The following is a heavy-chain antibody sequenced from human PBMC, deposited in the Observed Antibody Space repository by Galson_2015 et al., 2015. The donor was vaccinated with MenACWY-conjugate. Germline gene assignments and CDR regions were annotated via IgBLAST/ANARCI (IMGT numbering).Heavy chain of an antibody. CDR2: IYYSGST. Sequence: SETLSLTCTVSGGSMSSYYWSWIRQPPGKGLEWIGYIYYSGSTDYNPSLKSRVTISVDTSKNQFSLRLSSVTAADTAIYYCARCVLPDSDTFDIWGQGTMVIVSS. CDR1: GGSMSSYY. CDR3: ARCVLPDSDTFDI. J-gene: IGHJ3*02. D-gene: IGHD2-2*01. V-gene: IGHV4-59*01.